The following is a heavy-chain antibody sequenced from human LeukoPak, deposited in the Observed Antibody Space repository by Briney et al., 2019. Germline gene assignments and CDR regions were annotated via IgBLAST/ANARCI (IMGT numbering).Heavy chain of an antibody. D-gene: IGHD5-12*01. CDR1: GGSISSYY. Sequence: SETLSLTCTVSGGSISSYYWSWIRQPPGHGLEGSGCIYYTGSTNYSPSLKSRVTISVDSSKNQFSLKLSSVTAADTAVYYCAAYSGYELDWFDPWGQGTLVTVSS. CDR3: AAYSGYELDWFDP. CDR2: IYYTGST. V-gene: IGHV4-59*01. J-gene: IGHJ5*02.